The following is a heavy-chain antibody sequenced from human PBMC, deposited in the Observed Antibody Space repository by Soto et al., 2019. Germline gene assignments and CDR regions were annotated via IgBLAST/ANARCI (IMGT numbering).Heavy chain of an antibody. CDR2: ISGSGLNT. CDR3: AKAFPPYYGSGSSYYFTF. D-gene: IGHD3-10*01. J-gene: IGHJ4*02. V-gene: IGHV3-23*01. CDR1: GFTFSSYA. Sequence: EVQLLESGGGLVQPGGSLTLSCAASGFTFSSYAMSWVRQAPGKGLEWVSAISGSGLNTYYAESVKGRFTISRDNSKNTLYLQLNSLRGEDTAIYYCAKAFPPYYGSGSSYYFTFWGQGTLVTVSS.